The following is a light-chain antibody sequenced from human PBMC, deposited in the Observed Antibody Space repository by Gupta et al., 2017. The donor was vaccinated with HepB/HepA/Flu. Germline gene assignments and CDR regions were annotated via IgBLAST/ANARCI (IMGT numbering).Light chain of an antibody. V-gene: IGKV1-39*01. CDR2: GAS. J-gene: IGKJ2*01. Sequence: DIQMTQSPSSLSAYVGDRVTITCRASQSIGTYLNWYQDKPGQAPKLLIYGASRVQSGVPSRFSGSGSGTDFTLIIRRLQPEDFATYYCQQSDITRRIFGQGTKLDIK. CDR1: QSIGTY. CDR3: QQSDITRRI.